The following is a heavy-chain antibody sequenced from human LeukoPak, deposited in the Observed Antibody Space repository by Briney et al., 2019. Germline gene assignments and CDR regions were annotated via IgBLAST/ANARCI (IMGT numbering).Heavy chain of an antibody. CDR3: VREARGYHYTYFDY. J-gene: IGHJ4*02. CDR1: GFTLSSHD. V-gene: IGHV3-13*01. Sequence: GGSLRLSCTASGFTLSSHDMHWVRQIPGQGLEGVAAVSSGFHAFFADSVQGRFTVSREDARNSLYLQMNSLRAGDTAVYYCVREARGYHYTYFDYWGQGTLVTVSS. D-gene: IGHD5-18*01. CDR2: VSSGFHA.